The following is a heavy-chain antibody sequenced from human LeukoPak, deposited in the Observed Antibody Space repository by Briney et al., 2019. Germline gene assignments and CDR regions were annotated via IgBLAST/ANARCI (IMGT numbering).Heavy chain of an antibody. D-gene: IGHD3-10*01. CDR3: ARDRGQSYFDY. CDR1: GFTFSSYG. Sequence: GGSLRLSCAASGFTFSSYGMHWVRQAPGKGLEWVAIIYYDGSNQYYADSVKGRFTISRDNSKNTLYLQLNSLRAEDTAMYYCARDRGQSYFDYWGQGTLVTVSS. J-gene: IGHJ4*02. CDR2: IYYDGSNQ. V-gene: IGHV3-33*08.